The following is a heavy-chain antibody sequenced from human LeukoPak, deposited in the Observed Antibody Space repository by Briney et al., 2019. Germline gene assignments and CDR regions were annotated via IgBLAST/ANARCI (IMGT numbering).Heavy chain of an antibody. Sequence: PGGSLRLSCAASGFTFSSYAMSWVRQAPGKGLEWVSAISGSGGSTYYADSVKGRFTISRDNSKNTLYLQMNSLRAEDTAVYYCAKIPIRFLEWFAHHDAFDIWGQGTMVTVSS. CDR1: GFTFSSYA. D-gene: IGHD3-3*01. V-gene: IGHV3-23*01. J-gene: IGHJ3*02. CDR2: ISGSGGST. CDR3: AKIPIRFLEWFAHHDAFDI.